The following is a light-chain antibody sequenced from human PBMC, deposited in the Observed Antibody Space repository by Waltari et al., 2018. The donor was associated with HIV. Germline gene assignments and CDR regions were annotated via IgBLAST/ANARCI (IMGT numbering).Light chain of an antibody. Sequence: SYELTQPPSVSVSPGQTARITCPGDALSTQYAYWYQQKPGQAPMLVIYKDSERPSGIPERFSGSSSGTTVTLTISGVQAEDEADYYCQSPDSSGTYVGFGGGTKLTVL. CDR3: QSPDSSGTYVG. V-gene: IGLV3-25*03. J-gene: IGLJ2*01. CDR2: KDS. CDR1: ALSTQY.